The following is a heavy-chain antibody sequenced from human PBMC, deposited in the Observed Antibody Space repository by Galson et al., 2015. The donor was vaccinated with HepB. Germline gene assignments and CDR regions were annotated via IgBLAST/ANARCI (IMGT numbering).Heavy chain of an antibody. Sequence: PALVKPTQTLTLTCTFSGFSLSTSGVGVGWIRQPPGKALEWLAVIHSDDDKRYSPSLKSRLTITKDTSKNQVVLLMTNMDPVDTATYFCVHSPPLYFGGTSYFDYWGQGTLVTVSS. CDR1: GFSLSTSGVG. D-gene: IGHD3-10*01. V-gene: IGHV2-5*02. J-gene: IGHJ4*02. CDR2: IHSDDDK. CDR3: VHSPPLYFGGTSYFDY.